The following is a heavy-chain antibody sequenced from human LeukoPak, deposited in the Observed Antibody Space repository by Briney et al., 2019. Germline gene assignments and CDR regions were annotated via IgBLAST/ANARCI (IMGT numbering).Heavy chain of an antibody. Sequence: GGSLRLSCAASGFTFSNYTMNWVRQAPGKGLEWVSSISSSSSYIFYADSVKGRFTISRDNAKNSLYLQMNSLRAEDTAVYYCAIPLLYRVFDYWGQGPLVTVSS. D-gene: IGHD1-1*01. CDR2: ISSSSSYI. V-gene: IGHV3-21*01. J-gene: IGHJ4*02. CDR1: GFTFSNYT. CDR3: AIPLLYRVFDY.